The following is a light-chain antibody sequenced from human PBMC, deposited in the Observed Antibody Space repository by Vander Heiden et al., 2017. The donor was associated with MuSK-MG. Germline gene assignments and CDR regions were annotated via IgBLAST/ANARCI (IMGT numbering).Light chain of an antibody. Sequence: TQSPSTLSASVGDRVTITCRASQSISSYLAWYQQKPGKAPRLLIYEASNRATGIPARFSGSGSGTEFTLTISSLEPDDFAIYYCQQCNDWPPTFGQGTKVEIK. CDR1: QSISSY. CDR2: EAS. V-gene: IGKV3-11*01. J-gene: IGKJ1*01. CDR3: QQCNDWPPT.